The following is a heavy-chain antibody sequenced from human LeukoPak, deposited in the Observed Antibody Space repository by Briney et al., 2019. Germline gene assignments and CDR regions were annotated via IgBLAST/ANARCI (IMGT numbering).Heavy chain of an antibody. V-gene: IGHV1-18*01. CDR3: ARSRGVVVISIPGWFDP. J-gene: IGHJ5*02. Sequence: GASVKVSCKASGGTFSSYTISWVRQAPGQGLEWMGWISAYNGNTNYAQKLQGRVTMTTDTSTSTAYMELRSLRSDDTAVYYCARSRGVVVISIPGWFDPWGQGTLVTVSS. D-gene: IGHD2-21*01. CDR1: GGTFSSYT. CDR2: ISAYNGNT.